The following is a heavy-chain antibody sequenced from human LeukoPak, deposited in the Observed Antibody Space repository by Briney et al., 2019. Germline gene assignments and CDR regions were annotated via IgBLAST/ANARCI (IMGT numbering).Heavy chain of an antibody. CDR3: ARDGDYDWNYRSGFDY. J-gene: IGHJ4*02. Sequence: PGGSLRLSCAASGFTFNSYWMAWVRQAPGKGLEWVANIKQDGNKKYYVDSVKGRFTISRDNAKNSLYLQMNSLRVEDTAVYYCARDGDYDWNYRSGFDYWGQGTLVTASS. CDR1: GFTFNSYW. D-gene: IGHD1-7*01. V-gene: IGHV3-7*01. CDR2: IKQDGNKK.